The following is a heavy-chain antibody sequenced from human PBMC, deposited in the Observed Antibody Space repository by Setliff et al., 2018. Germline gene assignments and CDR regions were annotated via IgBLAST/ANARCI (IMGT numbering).Heavy chain of an antibody. CDR1: GGTFSSYG. CDR2: TIHIFGST. Sequence: RASVKVSCKASGGTFSSYGISWVRQAPGQGLEWMGGTIHIFGSTNYAKKFQDTVTIITDESTSTAYMGLRSLRNEDTAVYYCARGGVDTRRSTDYRYYMDVWGKGTTVTVSS. CDR3: ARGGVDTRRSTDYRYYMDV. D-gene: IGHD5-18*01. V-gene: IGHV1-69*05. J-gene: IGHJ6*03.